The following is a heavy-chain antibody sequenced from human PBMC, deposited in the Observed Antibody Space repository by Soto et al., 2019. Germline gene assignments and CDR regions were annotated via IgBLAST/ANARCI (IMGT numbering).Heavy chain of an antibody. CDR1: GFTFSSYA. CDR3: AKDHTFPAPYYGSGSYGFDY. V-gene: IGHV3-23*01. CDR2: ISGSGGST. Sequence: PGGSLRLSCAASGFTFSSYAVSWVRQAPGKGLEWVSAISGSGGSTYYADSVKGRFTISRDNSKNTLYLQMNSLRAEDTAVYYWAKDHTFPAPYYGSGSYGFDYWGQGTLVTVSS. D-gene: IGHD3-10*01. J-gene: IGHJ4*02.